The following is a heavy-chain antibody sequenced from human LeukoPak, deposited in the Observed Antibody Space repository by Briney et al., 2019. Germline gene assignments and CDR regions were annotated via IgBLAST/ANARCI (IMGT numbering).Heavy chain of an antibody. CDR3: AAGVWGSIDY. V-gene: IGHV3-30-3*01. Sequence: GGSLRLSCAASGFTFSSYAMHWVRQAPGKGLEWVAVISYDGSNKYYADSVKGRYTISRDNSKNTLYLQMNSLRAEDTAVYYCAAGVWGSIDYWGQGTLVTVSS. CDR2: ISYDGSNK. D-gene: IGHD3-16*01. CDR1: GFTFSSYA. J-gene: IGHJ4*02.